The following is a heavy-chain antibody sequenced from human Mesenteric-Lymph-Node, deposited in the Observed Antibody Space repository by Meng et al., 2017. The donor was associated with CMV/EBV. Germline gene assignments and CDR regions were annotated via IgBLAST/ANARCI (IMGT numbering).Heavy chain of an antibody. CDR3: GVWLLTTVRAAYFDY. D-gene: IGHD4-11*01. V-gene: IGHV3-74*01. Sequence: GESLKISCAASGFTFSSYWMHWVRQAPGKGLVWVSRINSDGSSTSYADSVKGRFTISRDNAKNTLYLQMNSLRVEDTAVYYCGVWLLTTVRAAYFDYWGQGTLVTVSS. J-gene: IGHJ4*02. CDR2: INSDGSST. CDR1: GFTFSSYW.